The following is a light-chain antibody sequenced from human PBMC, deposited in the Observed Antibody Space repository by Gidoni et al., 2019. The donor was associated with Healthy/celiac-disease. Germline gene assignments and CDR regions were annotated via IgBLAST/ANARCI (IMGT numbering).Light chain of an antibody. CDR2: DVS. CDR1: SSDVGGYNY. J-gene: IGLJ2*01. V-gene: IGLV2-14*01. CDR3: SSYTSSSTPV. Sequence: QSALTQPASVSWSPGPSITISCTGTSSDVGGYNYVSWYKQHPGKAPKLMIYDVSNRPSGVSNRFSGSKSGNTASLTISGLQAEDEADYYCSSYTSSSTPVFGGGTKLTVL.